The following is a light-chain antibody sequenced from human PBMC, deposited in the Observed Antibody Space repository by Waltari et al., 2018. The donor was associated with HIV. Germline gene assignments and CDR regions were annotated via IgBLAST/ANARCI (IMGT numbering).Light chain of an antibody. V-gene: IGKV3-11*01. CDR2: DAS. CDR1: QSVGTY. Sequence: EIVLTQSPATLSLSPGARATLSCRVSQSVGTYLVWYQHKPGQAARLLVFDASKRATGIAAKFIGSGSGTDFTLTISSLEPEDVGLYYCEQRRDWPRTFGQGTKLEI. CDR3: EQRRDWPRT. J-gene: IGKJ2*01.